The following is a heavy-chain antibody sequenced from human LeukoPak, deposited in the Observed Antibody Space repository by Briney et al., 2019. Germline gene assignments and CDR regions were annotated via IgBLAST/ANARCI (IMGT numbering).Heavy chain of an antibody. J-gene: IGHJ6*03. CDR3: ATRGGTGPIYYYYYMDV. CDR2: IIPMFEIA. V-gene: IGHV1-69*10. CDR1: GGTFSSYG. D-gene: IGHD3-16*01. Sequence: SLKVSCKASGGTFSSYGISWVRQAPGQGLEWMGGIIPMFEIANYAQKFQGRVTITADKFTSTAYMELSSLRSEDTAVYYCATRGGTGPIYYYYYMDVWGKGTTVSVSS.